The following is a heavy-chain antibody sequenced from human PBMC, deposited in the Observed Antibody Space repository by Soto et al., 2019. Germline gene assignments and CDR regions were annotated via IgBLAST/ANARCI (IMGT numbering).Heavy chain of an antibody. CDR2: INPSGGST. D-gene: IGHD4-17*01. CDR3: ATRGPSTVTTAFDY. CDR1: GYTFTSYY. V-gene: IGHV1-46*01. J-gene: IGHJ4*02. Sequence: ASVKLSCKASGYTFTSYYIHWVRQAPGQGLEWMGIINPSGGSTNYAQELQGRVTVTRDTSTSTVYMELRSLRSDDTAVYYCATRGPSTVTTAFDYWGQGTLVTVSS.